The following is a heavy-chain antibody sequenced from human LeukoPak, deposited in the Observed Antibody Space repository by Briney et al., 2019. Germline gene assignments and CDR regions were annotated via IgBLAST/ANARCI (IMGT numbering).Heavy chain of an antibody. V-gene: IGHV1-69*05. CDR1: GGTFSSYA. D-gene: IGHD3-22*01. J-gene: IGHJ4*02. CDR2: IIPIFGTA. Sequence: ASVKVSCKASGGTFSSYAISWARQAPGQGLEWMGGIIPIFGTANYAQKFQGRVTITTDESTSTAYMELSSLRSEDTAVYYCAKAGPYDSSGYYYPFDYWGQGTLVTVSS. CDR3: AKAGPYDSSGYYYPFDY.